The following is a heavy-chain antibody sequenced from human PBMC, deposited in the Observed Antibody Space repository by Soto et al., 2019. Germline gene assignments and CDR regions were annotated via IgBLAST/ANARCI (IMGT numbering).Heavy chain of an antibody. CDR2: VYASGRT. J-gene: IGHJ5*01. CDR1: GDFISIGSHF. CDR3: ARHGPTAVAERWFDS. V-gene: IGHV4-39*01. D-gene: IGHD6-19*01. Sequence: PSETLSLTCSVSGDFISIGSHFWGWIRQPPGKGLEWIGSVYASGRTHQNTSLKSRVTISVDTSKNQFSLRLTSVTAADTAVYLCARHGPTAVAERWFDSWGQGTLVTVSS.